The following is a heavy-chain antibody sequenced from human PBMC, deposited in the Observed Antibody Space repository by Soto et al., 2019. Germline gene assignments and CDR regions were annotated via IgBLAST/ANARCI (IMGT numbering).Heavy chain of an antibody. V-gene: IGHV4-31*03. CDR1: GGSISSGGYY. D-gene: IGHD3-9*01. CDR2: IYYSGST. CDR3: ARDPILTGYQLNSYYYYGIDV. J-gene: IGHJ6*02. Sequence: QVQLQESGPGLVKPSQTLSLTCTVSGGSISSGGYYWSWIRQHPGKGLEWIGYIYYSGSTYYNPSLKRRLTLSVATSKNQFPLKLSSVTAAATAVYYCARDPILTGYQLNSYYYYGIDVWGQGTTVTVSS.